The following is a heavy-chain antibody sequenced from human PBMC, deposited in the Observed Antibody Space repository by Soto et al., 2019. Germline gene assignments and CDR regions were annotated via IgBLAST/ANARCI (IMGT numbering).Heavy chain of an antibody. CDR3: AKARGYIVKDINY. CDR1: GFTFTGYA. V-gene: IGHV3-23*01. D-gene: IGHD3-16*02. Sequence: EVQLLESGGGLVQPGGSLRLSCVGSGFTFTGYAMNWVRQAPGKGPEWVSAISSSGGSTFYADSVKGRFTISRDNSKNTLSLQIKSLRAEAEAVDYFAKARGYIVKDINYWGQGTMVTVSS. J-gene: IGHJ4*02. CDR2: ISSSGGST.